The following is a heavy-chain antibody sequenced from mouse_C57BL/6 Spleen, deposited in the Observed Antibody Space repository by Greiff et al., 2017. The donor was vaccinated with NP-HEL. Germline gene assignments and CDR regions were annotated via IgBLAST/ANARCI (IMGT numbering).Heavy chain of an antibody. CDR1: GYAFSSSW. V-gene: IGHV1-82*01. Sequence: VQVVESGPELVKPGASVKISCKASGYAFSSSWMNWVKQRPGKGLEWIGRIYPGDGDTNYNGKFKGKATLTADKSSSTAYMQLSSLTSEDSAVYFCARENWGDYWGQGTTLTVSS. J-gene: IGHJ2*01. CDR2: IYPGDGDT. CDR3: ARENWGDY. D-gene: IGHD4-1*01.